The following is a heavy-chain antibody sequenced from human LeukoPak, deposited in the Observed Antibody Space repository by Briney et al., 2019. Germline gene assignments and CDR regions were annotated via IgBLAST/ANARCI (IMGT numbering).Heavy chain of an antibody. CDR3: ARKFLGSRGYYFDY. D-gene: IGHD3-10*01. J-gene: IGHJ4*02. V-gene: IGHV1-8*01. CDR1: GYTFTSYD. Sequence: VSVKVSCKASGYTFTSYDINWVRQATGQGLEWMGWMNPNTGNTGYAQKFQGRVTMTRDTSISTAYMELSSLRSDDTAVYYCARKFLGSRGYYFDYWGQGTLVTVSS. CDR2: MNPNTGNT.